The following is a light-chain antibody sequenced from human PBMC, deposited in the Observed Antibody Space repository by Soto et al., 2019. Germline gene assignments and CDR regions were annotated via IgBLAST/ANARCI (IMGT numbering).Light chain of an antibody. J-gene: IGKJ1*01. CDR1: QTVSTF. CDR3: QQRSGWPT. CDR2: DAS. V-gene: IGKV3-11*01. Sequence: EIVLTQSPDTLSLSPGERATLSCRASQTVSTFLAWYQQKPGQAPRLIVYDASKRAPGIPARFIGSGSGTDFTLTVSSREPEDFARYYCQQRSGWPTFGQGTKVEI.